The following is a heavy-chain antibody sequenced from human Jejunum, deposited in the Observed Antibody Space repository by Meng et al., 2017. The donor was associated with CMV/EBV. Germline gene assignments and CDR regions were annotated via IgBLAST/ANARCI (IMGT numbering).Heavy chain of an antibody. CDR3: AREGPSPQNFDD. D-gene: IGHD2-2*01. CDR1: GFTFSNYV. J-gene: IGHJ4*02. Sequence: EVQLVESGGGLVQPGGSLGVSCTVSGFTFSNYVMFWVRQAPGKGLEYVSAISSDGRTTYYANSVKGRFTISRDNSQNTLYLQMGSLRVEDMGVYYCAREGPSPQNFDDWGQGTLVTVDS. CDR2: ISSDGRTT. V-gene: IGHV3-64*01.